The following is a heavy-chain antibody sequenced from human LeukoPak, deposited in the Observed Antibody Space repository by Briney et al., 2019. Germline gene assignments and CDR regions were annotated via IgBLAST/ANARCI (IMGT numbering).Heavy chain of an antibody. CDR3: ARDTMGPYYYVSYYYGMDV. CDR2: ISSSSSTI. V-gene: IGHV3-48*04. CDR1: GFTFSSYS. Sequence: GGSLRLSCAASGFTFSSYSMNWVRQAPGKGLEWVSYISSSSSTIYYADSVKGRFTISRDNAKNSLYLQMNSLRAEDTAVYYCARDTMGPYYYVSYYYGMDVWGQGTTVTVSS. J-gene: IGHJ6*02. D-gene: IGHD3-10*02.